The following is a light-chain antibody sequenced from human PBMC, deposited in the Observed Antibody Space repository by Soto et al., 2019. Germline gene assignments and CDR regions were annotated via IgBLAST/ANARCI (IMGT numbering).Light chain of an antibody. J-gene: IGLJ1*01. V-gene: IGLV2-14*01. CDR2: EVS. CDR3: FSYTSSTAYV. Sequence: QSVLTQPASVSGSPGQSITISCTGTSSDVGGYNHVSWYQLHPGKAPKLMVYEVSNRPSGVSNRFSGSKSGNTASLTISGLQAEDEADYYCFSYTSSTAYVFGTGTQLTVL. CDR1: SSDVGGYNH.